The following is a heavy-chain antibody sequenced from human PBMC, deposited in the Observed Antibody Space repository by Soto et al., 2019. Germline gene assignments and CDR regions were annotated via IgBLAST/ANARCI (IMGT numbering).Heavy chain of an antibody. CDR2: INHSGST. V-gene: IGHV4-34*01. Sequence: PSETLSLTCAVYGGSFSGYYWSWIRQPPGKGLEWIGEINHSGSTNYNPSLKSRVTISVDTSKNQFSLKLTSVTAADTAVYYCARLAAAGIYYYYCMDVWGKGTTVTVSS. D-gene: IGHD6-13*01. CDR3: ARLAAAGIYYYYCMDV. CDR1: GGSFSGYY. J-gene: IGHJ6*03.